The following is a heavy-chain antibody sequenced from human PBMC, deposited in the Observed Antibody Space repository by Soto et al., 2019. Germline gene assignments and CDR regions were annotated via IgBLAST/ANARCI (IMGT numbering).Heavy chain of an antibody. V-gene: IGHV4-59*01. D-gene: IGHD3-22*01. CDR1: GASINDYY. Sequence: SETLSLTCTVSGASINDYYWSWIRQPPGKGLEWIGYIYYSGNTNYNPSLKSRVTISVDTSENKVSLKLSSVTAADTAVYYCARDREYYDSNGLSLDYWGQGTLVTV. CDR3: ARDREYYDSNGLSLDY. CDR2: IYYSGNT. J-gene: IGHJ4*02.